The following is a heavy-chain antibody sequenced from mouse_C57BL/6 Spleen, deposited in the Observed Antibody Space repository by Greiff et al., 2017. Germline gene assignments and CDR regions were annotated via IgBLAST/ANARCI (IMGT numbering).Heavy chain of an antibody. CDR1: GYTFTDYY. CDR3: ATTVVAPYFDY. CDR2: INPYNGGT. J-gene: IGHJ4*01. V-gene: IGHV1-19*01. D-gene: IGHD1-1*01. Sequence: VQLQQSGPVLVKPGASVKMSCKASGYTFTDYYMNWVKQSHGKSLEWIGVINPYNGGTSYNQKFKGKATLTVDKSSSTAYMELNSLTSEDSAVYYCATTVVAPYFDYWGQGTSVTVSS.